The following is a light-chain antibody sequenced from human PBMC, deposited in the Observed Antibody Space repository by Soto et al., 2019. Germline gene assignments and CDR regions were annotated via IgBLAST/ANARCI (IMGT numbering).Light chain of an antibody. J-gene: IGKJ4*01. CDR1: QSVLYSSNNKNY. CDR3: QQYYSLPLT. CDR2: WAS. Sequence: DIVMTQSPDSLAVSLGERATINCKSSQSVLYSSNNKNYLAWYQQKQGQPPKLLIYWASTRENGVPDRFSGSGSGTDFTLTISSLQAEDVAVYYCQQYYSLPLTFGGGTNVEIK. V-gene: IGKV4-1*01.